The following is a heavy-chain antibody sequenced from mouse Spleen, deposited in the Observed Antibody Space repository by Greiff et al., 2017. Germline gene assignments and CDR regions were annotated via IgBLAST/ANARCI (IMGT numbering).Heavy chain of an antibody. D-gene: IGHD2-1*01. CDR3: AYYGPSDY. V-gene: IGHV1-7*01. CDR1: GYTFTSYW. Sequence: VQLQQSGAELAKPGASVKMSCKASGYTFTSYWMHWVKQRPGQGLEWIGYINPSTGYTEYNQKFKDKATLTADKSSSTAYMQLSSLTSEDSAVYYCAYYGPSDYWGQGTTLTVSS. J-gene: IGHJ2*01. CDR2: INPSTGYT.